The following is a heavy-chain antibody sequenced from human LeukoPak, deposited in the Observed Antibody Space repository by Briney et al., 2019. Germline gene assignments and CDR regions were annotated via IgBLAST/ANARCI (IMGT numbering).Heavy chain of an antibody. D-gene: IGHD3-10*01. V-gene: IGHV4-59*01. CDR2: IYYSGST. Sequence: SETLSLTCTVSGGSISSYYWSWIRQPPGKGLEWIGYIYYSGSTNYNPSLKSRVTISVDTSKNQFSLKLSSVTAADTAVYYCARVSEYYYGSGSSHRFDPWGQGTLVTVSS. CDR1: GGSISSYY. CDR3: ARVSEYYYGSGSSHRFDP. J-gene: IGHJ5*02.